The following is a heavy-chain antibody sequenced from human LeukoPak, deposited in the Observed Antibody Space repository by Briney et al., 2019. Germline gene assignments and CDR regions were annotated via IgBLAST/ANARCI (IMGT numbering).Heavy chain of an antibody. CDR1: GFTFSSYG. Sequence: PGGSLSLSCAASGFTFSSYGMHWVRQAPGKGLEWVAVIWYDGSNKYDADSVKGRFTISRDNSKNTLYLQMNSLRAEDTAVYYCAGDREVAGTGWFDPWGQGTLVTVSS. V-gene: IGHV3-33*01. D-gene: IGHD6-19*01. J-gene: IGHJ5*02. CDR2: IWYDGSNK. CDR3: AGDREVAGTGWFDP.